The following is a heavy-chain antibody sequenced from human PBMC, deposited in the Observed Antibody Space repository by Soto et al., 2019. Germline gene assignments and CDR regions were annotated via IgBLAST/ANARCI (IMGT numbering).Heavy chain of an antibody. D-gene: IGHD2-21*02. V-gene: IGHV4-30-4*01. J-gene: IGHJ6*02. Sequence: QVQLQQSGPGLVKPSQTLSLTCTVSGGSISFDHYHWTWIRQPPGKGLEWIGYVHYSGSVLYNPSLQSRVSLSVDTSKNQFSLKLSSVTAAATAVYFCAREDDGGDRDYYGLDVWGQGTTVTVSS. CDR2: VHYSGSV. CDR1: GGSISFDHYH. CDR3: AREDDGGDRDYYGLDV.